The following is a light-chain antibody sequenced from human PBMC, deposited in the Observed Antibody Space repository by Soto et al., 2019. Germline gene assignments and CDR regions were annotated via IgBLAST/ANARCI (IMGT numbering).Light chain of an antibody. J-gene: IGKJ1*01. V-gene: IGKV1-5*03. CDR2: KAS. CDR1: QSISSS. CDR3: QQYDSYWT. Sequence: DIQMTQSPSTLSASVGDRVTITCRASQSISSSLAWYQQKPGKAPNLLIYKASSLESGVPSRFCGSGSRTEFTLTISSLQPDDFAIYYCQQYDSYWTFGQGTKVEIK.